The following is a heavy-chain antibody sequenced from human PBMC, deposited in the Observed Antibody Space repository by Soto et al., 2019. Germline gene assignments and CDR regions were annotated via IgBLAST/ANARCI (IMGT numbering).Heavy chain of an antibody. CDR2: ISSSSSYI. CDR3: ARGLGDYYDSSGYYYVRASGMDV. D-gene: IGHD3-22*01. Sequence: GGSLRLSCAASGFTFSSDSMYWVRQAPGRGLEWVSSISSSSSYIYYADSVKGRFTISRDNAKNSMYLQMNSLRAEDTAVYYCARGLGDYYDSSGYYYVRASGMDVWGQGTTVTVSS. J-gene: IGHJ6*02. V-gene: IGHV3-21*01. CDR1: GFTFSSDS.